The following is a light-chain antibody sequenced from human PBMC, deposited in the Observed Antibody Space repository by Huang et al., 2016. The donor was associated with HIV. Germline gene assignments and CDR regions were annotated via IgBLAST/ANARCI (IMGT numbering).Light chain of an antibody. J-gene: IGKJ1*01. CDR2: DAA. CDR1: QSVSSN. CDR3: QQYNNWPPWT. Sequence: EIVMTQSPATLSVSPGERATLSCRASQSVSSNLACYQQRPGQAPRLLIHDAATRATGSPARFSGSGAGTKFTRTISSLQSEDFARYYCQQYNNWPPWTFGQGTKVEIK. V-gene: IGKV3-15*01.